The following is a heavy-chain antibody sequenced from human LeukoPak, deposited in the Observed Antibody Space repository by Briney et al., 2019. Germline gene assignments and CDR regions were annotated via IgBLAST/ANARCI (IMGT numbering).Heavy chain of an antibody. V-gene: IGHV4-31*03. CDR2: LYYTGSS. CDR3: ATKPGYCSGGSCYSQNGNWFDP. CDR1: GASITSGGYY. D-gene: IGHD2-15*01. Sequence: PSETLSLTCTVSGASITSGGYYWSWIRQHPQRGLEWIGYLYYTGSSFYNPSLKSRVTISVDTSENQFSLNLNSVTAADTAVYYCATKPGYCSGGSCYSQNGNWFDPWGQGTLVTVS. J-gene: IGHJ5*02.